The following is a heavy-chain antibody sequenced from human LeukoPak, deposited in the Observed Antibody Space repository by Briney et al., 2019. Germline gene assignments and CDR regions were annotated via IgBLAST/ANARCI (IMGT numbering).Heavy chain of an antibody. J-gene: IGHJ4*02. D-gene: IGHD2-8*01. V-gene: IGHV3-7*01. Sequence: GGSLRLSCAASGFTVSSYWMNWVRQAPGKGLEWVANIKQDGSQKYYVDSVKGRFTISRDNAKNSLYLQMNSLRAEDTAVYYCVRSVDYWGQGTLVTVSS. CDR3: VRSVDY. CDR1: GFTVSSYW. CDR2: IKQDGSQK.